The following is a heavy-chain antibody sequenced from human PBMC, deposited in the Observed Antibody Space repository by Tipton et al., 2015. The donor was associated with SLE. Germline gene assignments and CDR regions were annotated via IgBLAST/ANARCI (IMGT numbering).Heavy chain of an antibody. D-gene: IGHD1-26*01. CDR2: IYRSGST. Sequence: TLSLTYTVSGYSISRGYYWGWIRQPPGKVLEWIGSIYRSGSTYYNPSLKSRVFMSLDTSNNQFSLNLDSLTAADTAVYYCARAWDVLPADLWASDNWFDPWGQGTLVTVSS. CDR1: GYSISRGYY. CDR3: ARAWDVLPADLWASDNWFDP. V-gene: IGHV4-38-2*02. J-gene: IGHJ5*02.